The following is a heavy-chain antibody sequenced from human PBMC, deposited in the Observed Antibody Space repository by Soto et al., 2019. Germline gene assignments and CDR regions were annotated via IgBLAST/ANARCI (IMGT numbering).Heavy chain of an antibody. Sequence: QLQLQESGPGLVKPSETLSLTCTVSGGSISSSSYYWGWIRQPPGKGLEWIGSIYYSGSTYYNPSLKSRVTISVDTSKNQFSLKLSSVTAADTAVYYCARHSSDSSGPGGWFDPWGQGTLVTVSS. D-gene: IGHD3-22*01. CDR1: GGSISSSSYY. V-gene: IGHV4-39*01. CDR3: ARHSSDSSGPGGWFDP. J-gene: IGHJ5*02. CDR2: IYYSGST.